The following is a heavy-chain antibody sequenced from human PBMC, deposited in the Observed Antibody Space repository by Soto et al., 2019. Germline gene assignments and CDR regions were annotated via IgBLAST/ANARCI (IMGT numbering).Heavy chain of an antibody. CDR1: GGLFSSYP. J-gene: IGHJ4*02. Sequence: QEQLVQSGAEVKKPGSSVKVFCKASGGLFSSYPISWVRQVPGHGLEWMGGLIPVFQTAYYTQRFQGRVTIPADESTNTAYMELSSLRSEDTAIYYCARGGSGYTWFNEFWGQGTLVTVPS. D-gene: IGHD3-22*01. V-gene: IGHV1-69*01. CDR3: ARGGSGYTWFNEF. CDR2: LIPVFQTA.